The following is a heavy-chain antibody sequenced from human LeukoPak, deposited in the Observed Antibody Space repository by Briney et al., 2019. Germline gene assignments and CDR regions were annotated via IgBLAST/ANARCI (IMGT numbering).Heavy chain of an antibody. Sequence: SVKVSCKASGGTFSSYAISWVRQAPGQGLEWMGRIIPILDIANYAQKFQGRVTITADKSTSTAYMELSSLRSEDTAVYYCARDPLHYYDSSGSASDYWGQGTLVTVSS. V-gene: IGHV1-69*04. J-gene: IGHJ4*02. CDR2: IIPILDIA. CDR1: GGTFSSYA. CDR3: ARDPLHYYDSSGSASDY. D-gene: IGHD3-22*01.